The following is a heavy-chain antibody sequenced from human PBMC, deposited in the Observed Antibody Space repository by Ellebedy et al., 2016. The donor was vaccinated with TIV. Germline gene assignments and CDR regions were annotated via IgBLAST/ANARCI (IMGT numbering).Heavy chain of an antibody. CDR1: GYTFTSYA. Sequence: ASVKVSCKASGYTFTSYAMNWVRQAPGQGLEWMGWINTNTGNPTYAQGFTGRFVFSLDTSVSTAYLQISSLKAEDTAVYYCARENVVVVAATGYYYYYGMDVWGQGTTVTVSS. CDR2: INTNTGNP. V-gene: IGHV7-4-1*02. D-gene: IGHD2-15*01. J-gene: IGHJ6*02. CDR3: ARENVVVVAATGYYYYYGMDV.